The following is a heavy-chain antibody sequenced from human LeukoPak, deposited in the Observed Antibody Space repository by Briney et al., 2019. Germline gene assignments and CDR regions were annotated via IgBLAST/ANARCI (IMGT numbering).Heavy chain of an antibody. J-gene: IGHJ6*03. Sequence: ASVKVSCKASGYTFTSYYMHWVRQAPGQGLEWMGIINPSGGSTSYAQKFQGRVTMTRDTSTSTVYMELSRLRSDDTAVYYCARSICSSTSCYNHYYYYMDVWGKGTTVTVSS. CDR1: GYTFTSYY. D-gene: IGHD2-2*02. CDR2: INPSGGST. V-gene: IGHV1-46*01. CDR3: ARSICSSTSCYNHYYYYMDV.